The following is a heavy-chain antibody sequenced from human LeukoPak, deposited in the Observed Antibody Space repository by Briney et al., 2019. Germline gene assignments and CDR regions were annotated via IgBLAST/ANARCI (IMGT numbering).Heavy chain of an antibody. J-gene: IGHJ4*02. D-gene: IGHD3-3*01. CDR3: ARGPYYDFWSGYFANPDY. CDR1: GYTFTGYY. V-gene: IGHV1-2*02. Sequence: ASVKVSCKASGYTFTGYYMHWVRQAPGQGLEWMGWINPNSGGTNYAQEFQGRVTMTRDTSISTAYMELSRLRSDDTAVYYCARGPYYDFWSGYFANPDYWGQGTLVTVSS. CDR2: INPNSGGT.